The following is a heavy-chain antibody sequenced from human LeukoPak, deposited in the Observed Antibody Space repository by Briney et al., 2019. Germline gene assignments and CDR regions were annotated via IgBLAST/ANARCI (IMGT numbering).Heavy chain of an antibody. J-gene: IGHJ4*02. CDR3: ARGLSSGWVDY. CDR1: GGSFSDDY. D-gene: IGHD6-19*01. Sequence: NPSETLSLTCAVYGGSFSDDYWTWIRQPPGKGLEWIGENTQSGRSNYNPSLKSRVTISADTSKHQFSLTLTSVTAADTAVYYCARGLSSGWVDYWGQGTLVTVSS. CDR2: NTQSGRS. V-gene: IGHV4-34*01.